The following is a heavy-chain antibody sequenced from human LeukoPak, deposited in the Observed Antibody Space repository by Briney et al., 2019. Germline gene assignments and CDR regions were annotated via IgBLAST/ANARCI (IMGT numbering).Heavy chain of an antibody. D-gene: IGHD5-12*01. CDR1: GFTFSSYA. J-gene: IGHJ3*02. CDR2: ISSNGGST. Sequence: GGSLRLSCAASGFTFSSYAMHWVRQAQGKGLEYVSAISSNGGSTYYANSVKGRFTISRDNSKNTLYLQMGSLRAEDMAVYYCARVFGVATISGGAFDIWGQGTMVTVSS. V-gene: IGHV3-64*01. CDR3: ARVFGVATISGGAFDI.